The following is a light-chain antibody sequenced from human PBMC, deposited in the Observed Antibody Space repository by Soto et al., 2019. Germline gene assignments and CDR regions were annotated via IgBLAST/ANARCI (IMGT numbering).Light chain of an antibody. CDR1: QSLSDW. CDR3: QQYNTFWT. J-gene: IGKJ1*01. CDR2: KAS. Sequence: DIQMTQSPSTLSASVGDRVTITCRANQSLSDWMAWYQQKPGRAPSLLVYKASTLQTGVPSRFSGSGSGTEFTLTITSLQPEDFATYDCQQYNTFWTFGQGTKVELK. V-gene: IGKV1-5*03.